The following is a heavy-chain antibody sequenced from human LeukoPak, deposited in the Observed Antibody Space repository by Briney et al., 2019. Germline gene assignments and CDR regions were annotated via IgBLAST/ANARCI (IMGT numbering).Heavy chain of an antibody. CDR2: ISSSSSYI. CDR3: ARDQIMAPGHEH. V-gene: IGHV3-21*04. J-gene: IGHJ1*01. D-gene: IGHD3-16*01. CDR1: GFTFSSYS. Sequence: GGSLRLSCAASGFTFSSYSMNWVRQAPGKGLEWVSSISSSSSYIYYADSVKGRFTISRDNAKNSLYLQMNSLRAEDTAVYYCARDQIMAPGHEHWGQGTQVTVSS.